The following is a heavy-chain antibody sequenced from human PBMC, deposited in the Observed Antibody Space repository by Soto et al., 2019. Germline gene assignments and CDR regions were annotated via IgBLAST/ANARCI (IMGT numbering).Heavy chain of an antibody. CDR3: ARGYRMTTNLFDP. CDR1: GYTFTSYA. J-gene: IGHJ5*02. CDR2: INAGNGNT. D-gene: IGHD4-17*01. Sequence: QVQLVQPGAEVKKPGDSVKVSCKASGYTFTSYAMHWVLQAPGQRLEWMGWINAGNGNTKYSQKFQGRVTITRGTSESTAYKELSSLRSEDMAVYYCARGYRMTTNLFDPWGQGNLVTDSS. V-gene: IGHV1-3*01.